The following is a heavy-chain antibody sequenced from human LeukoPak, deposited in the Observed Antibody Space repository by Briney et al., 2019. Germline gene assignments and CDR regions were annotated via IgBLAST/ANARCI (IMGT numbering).Heavy chain of an antibody. CDR1: GFTFSSYG. V-gene: IGHV3-30*03. CDR3: ARGPYDYVWGSPYYYMDV. Sequence: PGRSLRLSCAASGFTFSSYGMHWVRQAPGKGLEWVAVISYDGSNKYYADSVKGRFTISRDNSKNTLYLQMNSLRAEDTAVYYCARGPYDYVWGSPYYYMDVWGKGTTVTISS. J-gene: IGHJ6*03. D-gene: IGHD3-16*01. CDR2: ISYDGSNK.